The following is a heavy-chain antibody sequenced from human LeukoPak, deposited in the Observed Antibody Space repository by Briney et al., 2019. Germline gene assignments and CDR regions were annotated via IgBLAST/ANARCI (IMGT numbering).Heavy chain of an antibody. CDR2: IYTSGST. CDR1: GGSISSYY. V-gene: IGHV4-4*07. CDR3: AREFQQWLVYGAFDI. Sequence: PETLSLTCTVSGGSISSYYWSWIRQPAGKGLEWIGRIYTSGSTNYNPSLKSRVTISVDKSKNQFSLKLSSVTAADTAVYYCAREFQQWLVYGAFDIWGQGTMVTVSS. D-gene: IGHD6-19*01. J-gene: IGHJ3*02.